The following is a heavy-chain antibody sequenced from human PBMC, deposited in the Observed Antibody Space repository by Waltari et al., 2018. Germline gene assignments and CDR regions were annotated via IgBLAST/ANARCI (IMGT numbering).Heavy chain of an antibody. V-gene: IGHV3-23*01. Sequence: EVQLLESGGDLVATGGSLSLSCLVSGFSLDVFGISWVRQPPGKGLEWVSAISGSTGNTFYADSVKGRFTISRDSSKNTLYLLLNNLRGEDTAMYYCAKDQGGIDYWGQGTLVTVSS. CDR1: GFSLDVFG. CDR2: ISGSTGNT. J-gene: IGHJ4*02. CDR3: AKDQGGIDY.